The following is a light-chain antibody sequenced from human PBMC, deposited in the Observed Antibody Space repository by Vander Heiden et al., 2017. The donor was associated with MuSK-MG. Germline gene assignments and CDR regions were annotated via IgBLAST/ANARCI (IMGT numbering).Light chain of an antibody. Sequence: DIVVTQARYALPVSLGERATIKCKSSQSVLYNPINKNFVAWYQQKPGQPPKLLISWASGRESGVPDRFSGSGSGTEFTLTISRLQAEGVAVYYCQQHFTYPRTFGQGTKVEIK. J-gene: IGKJ1*01. V-gene: IGKV4-1*01. CDR3: QQHFTYPRT. CDR1: QSVLYNPINKNF. CDR2: WAS.